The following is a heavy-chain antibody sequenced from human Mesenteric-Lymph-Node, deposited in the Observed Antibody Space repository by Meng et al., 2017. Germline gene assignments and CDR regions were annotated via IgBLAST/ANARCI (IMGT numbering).Heavy chain of an antibody. Sequence: GESLKISCAASGFTFSDSWMSWVRQAPDKGLQWVARIKEDGSKKDYVDSVKGRFTISRDNAKNSLFLQMNSLRAEDTAVYYCVRYASLGYWGQGTLVTVSS. CDR2: IKEDGSKK. CDR3: VRYASLGY. CDR1: GFTFSDSW. D-gene: IGHD2-2*01. J-gene: IGHJ4*02. V-gene: IGHV3-7*01.